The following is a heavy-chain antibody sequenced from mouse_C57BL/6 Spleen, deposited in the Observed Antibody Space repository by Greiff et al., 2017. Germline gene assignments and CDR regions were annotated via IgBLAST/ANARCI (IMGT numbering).Heavy chain of an antibody. J-gene: IGHJ3*01. D-gene: IGHD2-13*01. CDR3: ARWTTWFAY. Sequence: QVQLQQPGAELVMPGASVKLSCKASGYTFTSYWMHWVKQRPGQGLEWIGEIDPYNSYTNYNQKFKGKSTLTVDKSSSTAYMQLSSLTSEDSAVYYCARWTTWFAYWGQGTLVTVSA. V-gene: IGHV1-69*01. CDR2: IDPYNSYT. CDR1: GYTFTSYW.